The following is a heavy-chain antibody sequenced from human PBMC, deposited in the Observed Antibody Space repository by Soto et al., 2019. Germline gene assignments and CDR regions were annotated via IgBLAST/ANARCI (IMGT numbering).Heavy chain of an antibody. CDR3: ARDHKDIVLMVYAIPPSYAFDI. CDR2: INPSGGST. V-gene: IGHV1-46*01. CDR1: GYTFTSYY. Sequence: GASVKVSCKASGYTFTSYYMHWVRQAPGQGLEWMGIINPSGGSTSYAQKFQGRVTMTRDTSTSTVYMELSSLRSEDTAVYYCARDHKDIVLMVYAIPPSYAFDIWGQGTMVTVSS. D-gene: IGHD2-8*01. J-gene: IGHJ3*02.